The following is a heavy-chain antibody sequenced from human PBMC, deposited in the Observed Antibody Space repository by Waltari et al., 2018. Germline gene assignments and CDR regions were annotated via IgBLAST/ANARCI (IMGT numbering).Heavy chain of an antibody. J-gene: IGHJ4*02. CDR1: GFTFSSYG. V-gene: IGHV1-69-2*01. CDR2: VDPEDGET. D-gene: IGHD6-6*01. CDR3: ATAEYSSSSFDY. Sequence: VQLVESGGGVVQPGGSLRLSCAASGFTFSSYGMHWVQQAPGKGLEVMGLVDPEDGETIYAEKFQGRVAITADTSTGTAYMELSSLRSEDTAVYYCATAEYSSSSFDYWGQGTLVTVSS.